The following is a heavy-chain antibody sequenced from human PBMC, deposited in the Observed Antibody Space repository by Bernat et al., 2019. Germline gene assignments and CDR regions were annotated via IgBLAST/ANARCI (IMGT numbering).Heavy chain of an antibody. CDR1: GFTFSSYS. D-gene: IGHD4-17*01. V-gene: IGHV3-48*02. Sequence: EVQLVESGGGLVQPGGSLRLSCAASGFTFSSYSMNWVRQAPGKGLEWVSYISSSSSTIYYADSVKGRFTISRDNAKNSLYLQMNSLRDEDTAVYYCVSDLNYGDSYYYGMDVWGQGTTVTVSS. CDR2: ISSSSSTI. J-gene: IGHJ6*02. CDR3: VSDLNYGDSYYYGMDV.